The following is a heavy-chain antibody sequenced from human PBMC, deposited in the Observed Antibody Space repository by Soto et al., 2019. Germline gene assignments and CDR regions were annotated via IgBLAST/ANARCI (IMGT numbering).Heavy chain of an antibody. CDR3: AREFMTTVTYFDY. CDR1: GFTFSDHY. Sequence: LRLSCAASGFTFSDHYMDWVRQAPGKGLEWVGRTRNKANSFTTEYAASVKGRFTIFRDDSKNSLYLQMSSLKTEDTAMYYCAREFMTTVTYFDYWGQGTLVTSPQ. D-gene: IGHD4-17*01. J-gene: IGHJ4*02. V-gene: IGHV3-72*01. CDR2: TRNKANSFTT.